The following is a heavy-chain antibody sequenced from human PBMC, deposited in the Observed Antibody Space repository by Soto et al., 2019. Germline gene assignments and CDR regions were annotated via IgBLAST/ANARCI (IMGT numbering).Heavy chain of an antibody. CDR1: GGSFSGYY. CDR3: ARTVLGPDLLADSFVDYYYYMDV. V-gene: IGHV4-34*01. D-gene: IGHD3-9*01. Sequence: PSETLSLTCAVYGGSFSGYYWSWIRQPPGKGLEWIGEINHSGSTNYNPSLKSRVTISADSSRGQFSLRLNSVTAADTAVYYCARTVLGPDLLADSFVDYYYYMDVWGQGTMVTLSS. J-gene: IGHJ6*03. CDR2: INHSGST.